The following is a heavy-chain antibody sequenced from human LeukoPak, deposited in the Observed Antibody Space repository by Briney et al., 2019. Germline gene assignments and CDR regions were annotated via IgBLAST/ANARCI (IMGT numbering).Heavy chain of an antibody. D-gene: IGHD2/OR15-2a*01. Sequence: NPSETLSLTCTVSGGSISSDSYFWGWIRQPPGKGLEWIGSIYYSGTTYYSPTLKSRVTISVDTSKNQFSLKLSSVTAADTAVYYCARVGTSTYPLDYWGQGTLVTVSS. J-gene: IGHJ4*02. V-gene: IGHV4-39*01. CDR2: IYYSGTT. CDR1: GGSISSDSYF. CDR3: ARVGTSTYPLDY.